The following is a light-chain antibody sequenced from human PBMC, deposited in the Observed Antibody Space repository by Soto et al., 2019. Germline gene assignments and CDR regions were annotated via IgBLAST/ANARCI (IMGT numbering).Light chain of an antibody. Sequence: EIVMTQSPAILSVSPGERATLSCRASQSVRNNLAWYQQKPGLAPRLLISAASTRATGIPARFSGNGSETEFTLTIDSLQSEDYALYYCQQYNKWPPWTFGQGTKVDIK. CDR3: QQYNKWPPWT. CDR2: AAS. CDR1: QSVRNN. J-gene: IGKJ1*01. V-gene: IGKV3-15*01.